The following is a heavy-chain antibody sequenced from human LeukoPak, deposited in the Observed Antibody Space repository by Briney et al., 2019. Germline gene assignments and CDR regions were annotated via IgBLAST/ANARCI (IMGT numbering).Heavy chain of an antibody. J-gene: IGHJ4*02. D-gene: IGHD3-16*01. CDR2: ISYDGSNK. CDR1: GFTFSSYA. CDR3: AKITGVTSSD. Sequence: GGSLRLSCAASGFTFSSYAMHWVRQAPGKGLEWVAVISYDGSNKYYADSVKGRFTISRDNSKNTLYLQMNSLRAEDTAVYYCAKITGVTSSDWGQGTLVTVSS. V-gene: IGHV3-30-3*01.